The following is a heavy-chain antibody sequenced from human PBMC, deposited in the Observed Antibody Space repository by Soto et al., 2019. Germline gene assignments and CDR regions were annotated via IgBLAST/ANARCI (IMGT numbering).Heavy chain of an antibody. CDR2: ISAYNGNT. D-gene: IGHD4-17*01. CDR1: GYTFTGYS. CDR3: ARPSGSYGDYAWSLKY. V-gene: IGHV1-18*01. J-gene: IGHJ4*02. Sequence: QVQLVQSGAEVKKPGASVKVSCKASGYTFTGYSVGWVRQAPGQGLEWMGWISAYNGNTNYAQKLQDRLTMTTDACTSTAYMELSSLRSDDTAVYYCARPSGSYGDYAWSLKYWGQGTLVTVSS.